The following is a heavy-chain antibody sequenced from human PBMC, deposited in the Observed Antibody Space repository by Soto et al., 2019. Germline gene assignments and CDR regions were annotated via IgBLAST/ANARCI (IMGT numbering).Heavy chain of an antibody. J-gene: IGHJ4*02. V-gene: IGHV4-59*01. CDR3: ARAETPDY. CDR2: IFYDGNT. CDR1: GGSMNYYY. Sequence: SGTLSLTSTVSGGSMNYYYWGWIRQPPGKGLQWIGNIFYDGNTHYNPSLKSRLTIAIDTPRNQFSLKLNSVTAADTAIYYCARAETPDYWGQGTLVTVSS.